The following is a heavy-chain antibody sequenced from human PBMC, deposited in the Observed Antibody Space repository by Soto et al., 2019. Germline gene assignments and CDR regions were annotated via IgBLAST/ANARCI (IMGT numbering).Heavy chain of an antibody. J-gene: IGHJ6*02. Sequence: GGSLRLSCAASGFTVSSKYMSWVRQAPGKGLEWVSLIQSGGPTYYADSVKGRFTISRDTPENTLHLQMDSLRAEDTAVYYCARGSVLFHSDGCYGVVMDVWGQGTTVTVSS. V-gene: IGHV3-66*01. D-gene: IGHD2-15*01. CDR2: IQSGGPT. CDR1: GFTVSSKY. CDR3: ARGSVLFHSDGCYGVVMDV.